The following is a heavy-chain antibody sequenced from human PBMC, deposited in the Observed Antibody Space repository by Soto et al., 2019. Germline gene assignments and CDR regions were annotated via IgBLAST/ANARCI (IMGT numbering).Heavy chain of an antibody. CDR2: ISSSSSYI. D-gene: IGHD5-18*01. V-gene: IGHV3-21*01. CDR1: GFTFSSYS. J-gene: IGHJ4*02. CDR3: VLDTAMVRFDY. Sequence: TVGSLGLSCAASGFTFSSYSMNWVRQAPGKGLEWVSSISSSSSYIYYADSVKGRFTISRDNAKNSLYLQMSSLRAEDTAVYYCVLDTAMVRFDYWGQGTLVTVSS.